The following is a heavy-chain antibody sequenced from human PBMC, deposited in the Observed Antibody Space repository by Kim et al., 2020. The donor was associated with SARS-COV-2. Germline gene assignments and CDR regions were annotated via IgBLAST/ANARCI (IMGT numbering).Heavy chain of an antibody. V-gene: IGHV3-30*18. CDR3: AKEKDYDYVWGSYRAYGMDV. D-gene: IGHD3-16*02. Sequence: GGSLRLSCAASGITFSSYGMHWVRQAPGKGLEWVAVISYDGSNKYYADSVKGRFTISRDNSKNTLYLQMNSLRAEDTAVYYCAKEKDYDYVWGSYRAYGMDVWGQGTTVTVSS. CDR1: GITFSSYG. CDR2: ISYDGSNK. J-gene: IGHJ6*02.